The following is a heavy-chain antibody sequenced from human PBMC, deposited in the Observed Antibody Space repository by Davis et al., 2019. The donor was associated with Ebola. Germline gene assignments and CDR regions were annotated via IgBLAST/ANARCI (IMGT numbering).Heavy chain of an antibody. CDR3: AKDQQAKRGLGAFDI. CDR1: GLIFNNYW. CDR2: IKEDGGEK. D-gene: IGHD6-13*01. Sequence: GESLKISCAASGLIFNNYWMSWIRQAPGKGPEWVAIIKEDGGEKYYVDSVKGRFTISRDNAKNSLFLQMNSLRAEDTAVYYCAKDQQAKRGLGAFDIWGQGTMVTVSS. V-gene: IGHV3-7*03. J-gene: IGHJ3*02.